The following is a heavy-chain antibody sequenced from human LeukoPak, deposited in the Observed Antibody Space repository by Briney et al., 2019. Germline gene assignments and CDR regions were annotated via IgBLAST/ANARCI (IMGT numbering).Heavy chain of an antibody. V-gene: IGHV4-39*01. CDR3: ARHFQFIAARPNYYDYYMDV. CDR1: GGSISSSNYY. CDR2: IYYSGST. Sequence: SETLSLTCTVSGGSISSSNYYWGWIRQPPGKGLEWFGNIYYSGSTYYNPSLMSRVTISVDTSKNQFSLKLSSVTAADTAVYYCARHFQFIAARPNYYDYYMDVWGKGTTVTVSS. J-gene: IGHJ6*03. D-gene: IGHD6-6*01.